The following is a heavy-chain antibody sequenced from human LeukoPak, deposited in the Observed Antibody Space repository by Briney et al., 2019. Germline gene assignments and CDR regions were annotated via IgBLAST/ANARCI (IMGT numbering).Heavy chain of an antibody. Sequence: PGGSLRLSCAPSGFSLADYAMHWVRQAPGMGLEWGSSISWDGRNTASAASVKGRFSISRDNAQNSLYLQMNSLKIEDTAFYYCIKDMGFDLLKDAFDLWGQGMLVTVSS. D-gene: IGHD1-26*01. CDR3: IKDMGFDLLKDAFDL. V-gene: IGHV3-9*01. J-gene: IGHJ3*01. CDR2: ISWDGRNT. CDR1: GFSLADYA.